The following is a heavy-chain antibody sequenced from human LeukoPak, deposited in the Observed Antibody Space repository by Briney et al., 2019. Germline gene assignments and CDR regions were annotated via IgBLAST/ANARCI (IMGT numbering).Heavy chain of an antibody. Sequence: SETLSLTCAVSGGSISSGGYSWSWIRQPPGKGLEWIGYIYHSGSTYYNPSLKGRVTISVDRSKNQFSLKLSSVTAADTAVYYCARNQGDYYDSSGLDYWGQGTLVTVSS. CDR1: GGSISSGGYS. CDR2: IYHSGST. V-gene: IGHV4-30-2*01. CDR3: ARNQGDYYDSSGLDY. D-gene: IGHD3-22*01. J-gene: IGHJ4*02.